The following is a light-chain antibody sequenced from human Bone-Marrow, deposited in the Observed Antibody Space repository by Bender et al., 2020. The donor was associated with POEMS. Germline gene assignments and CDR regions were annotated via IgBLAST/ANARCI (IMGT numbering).Light chain of an antibody. CDR2: GVN. CDR3: LSSTLTNSFV. V-gene: IGLV2-14*01. J-gene: IGLJ1*01. CDR1: ISDLGGYAS. Sequence: QSALTQPASVSGSPGQSITISCSGAISDLGGYASVSWYQHHPGKAPKLIISGVNNRPSGVSDRFSGARSGNTASLTISGLQSEDEADYYCLSSTLTNSFVFGPGTKVIV.